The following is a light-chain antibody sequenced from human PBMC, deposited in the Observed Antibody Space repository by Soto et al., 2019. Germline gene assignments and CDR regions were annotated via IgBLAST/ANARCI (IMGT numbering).Light chain of an antibody. J-gene: IGLJ2*01. CDR2: DVS. CDR1: SSDVGGYNY. Sequence: QLVLTQPASVSGSPGQSITISCTGTSSDVGGYNYVSWYQQHPGTAPKLMIYDVSNRPSGVSNRFSGSKSGNTASLTISGLQAEDEADYYCSSYTSSSPYVVFGGGTKLTVL. V-gene: IGLV2-14*01. CDR3: SSYTSSSPYVV.